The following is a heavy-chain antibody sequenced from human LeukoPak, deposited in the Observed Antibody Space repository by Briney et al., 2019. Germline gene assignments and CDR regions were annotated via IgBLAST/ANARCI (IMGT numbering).Heavy chain of an antibody. Sequence: SETLSLTCTVSGYSISSAYYWGWIRQPPGKGLEWIGSIYHRGSTYCNPSLKSRVTMSVDTSKNQFSLKLSSVTAADTAVYYCARVPVAGTNYFDYWGQGTLVTVSS. V-gene: IGHV4-38-2*02. CDR2: IYHRGST. D-gene: IGHD6-19*01. CDR1: GYSISSAYY. CDR3: ARVPVAGTNYFDY. J-gene: IGHJ4*02.